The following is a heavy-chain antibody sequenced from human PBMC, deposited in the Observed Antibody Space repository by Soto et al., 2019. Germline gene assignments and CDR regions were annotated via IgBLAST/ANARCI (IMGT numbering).Heavy chain of an antibody. CDR1: GGSISSSSC. CDR2: ISESGAS. J-gene: IGHJ5*02. CDR3: TTSQAGELNH. Sequence: QVQLQESGPGLVKPSGTLSLTCAVSGGSISSSSCWTWVRQSPGKGLEWIGEISESGASNYNPSPMCRLTMSVDKSKNHYSLNLSSLTAADTAVYFCTTSQAGELNHWGQGTLVTVS. V-gene: IGHV4-4*02. D-gene: IGHD1-7*01.